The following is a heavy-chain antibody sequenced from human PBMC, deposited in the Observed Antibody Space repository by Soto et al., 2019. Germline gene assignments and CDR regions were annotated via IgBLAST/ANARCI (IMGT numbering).Heavy chain of an antibody. CDR3: AGMGFSPNWFDP. CDR2: IIPIFGTA. CDR1: GGTFSSYA. Sequence: GASVKVSCKASGGTFSSYAISWVRQAPGQGLEWMGGIIPIFGTANYAQKFQGRVTITADKSTSTAYMELSSLRSEDTAVYYCAGMGFSPNWFDPWGQGTLVTVSS. J-gene: IGHJ5*02. V-gene: IGHV1-69*06. D-gene: IGHD3-3*01.